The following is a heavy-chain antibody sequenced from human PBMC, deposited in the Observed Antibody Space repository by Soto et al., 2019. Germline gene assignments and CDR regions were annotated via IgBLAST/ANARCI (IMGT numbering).Heavy chain of an antibody. CDR1: GFTFSYYW. D-gene: IGHD1-26*01. Sequence: EVQLVESGGGLVQPGESLRLSFAASGFTFSYYWMHWVRQAPGTGLVWVSRIHSGGSSTTYADSVKGRFTIYRDNARNTVYLQMTSLRVEDTAVYYCARGDRGAFDIWCHGTVVTVSS. V-gene: IGHV3-74*01. J-gene: IGHJ3*02. CDR3: ARGDRGAFDI. CDR2: IHSGGSST.